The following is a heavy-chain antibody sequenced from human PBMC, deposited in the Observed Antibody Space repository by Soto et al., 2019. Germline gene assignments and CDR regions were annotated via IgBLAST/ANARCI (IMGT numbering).Heavy chain of an antibody. CDR3: ARGGGTYGSYYYAMDV. CDR1: GFTFSDFA. Sequence: EVQLLESGGGSVQPGGSLRLSCAASGFTFSDFAMSWVRKAPGKGLVWVSRINSDGSSTNYADSVKGRFTISRDNAKNTLYLQMNSLRAEDTAVYYCARGGGTYGSYYYAMDVWGQGTTVTVSS. V-gene: IGHV3-74*02. D-gene: IGHD3-10*01. J-gene: IGHJ6*02. CDR2: INSDGSST.